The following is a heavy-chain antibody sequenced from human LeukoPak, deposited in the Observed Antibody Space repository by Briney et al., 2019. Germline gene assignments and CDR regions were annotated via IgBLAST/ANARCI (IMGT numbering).Heavy chain of an antibody. CDR2: IKQDGSEK. D-gene: IGHD3-3*01. CDR1: GFTFSSYW. J-gene: IGHJ4*02. Sequence: PGGSLRLSCAASGFTFSSYWMSWVRQAPGKGLEWVANIKQDGSEKYYVDSVKGRFTISRDNAKNSLYLQMNSLRAEDTAVYYCARVGWRFLEWLYYFDYWGQGTLVTVSS. V-gene: IGHV3-7*01. CDR3: ARVGWRFLEWLYYFDY.